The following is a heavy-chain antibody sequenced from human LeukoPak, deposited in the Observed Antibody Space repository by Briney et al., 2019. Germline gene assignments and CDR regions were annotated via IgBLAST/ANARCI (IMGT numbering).Heavy chain of an antibody. V-gene: IGHV5-51*01. CDR1: GYSFTSYW. Sequence: GESLKISCKGSGYSFTSYWIGWVRQMPGKGLEWMGIIYPGDPDTRYSPSFQGQVTISADKSISTAYLQWSSLKASDTATYYCARSSYYYDSSGYRFPSHYWYFDLWGRGTLVTVSS. CDR2: IYPGDPDT. J-gene: IGHJ2*01. D-gene: IGHD3-22*01. CDR3: ARSSYYYDSSGYRFPSHYWYFDL.